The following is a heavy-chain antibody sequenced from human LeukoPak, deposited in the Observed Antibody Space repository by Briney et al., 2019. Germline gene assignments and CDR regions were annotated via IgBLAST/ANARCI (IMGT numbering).Heavy chain of an antibody. CDR3: ATSGFPFYYYYYGMDV. D-gene: IGHD3-3*01. V-gene: IGHV5-51*01. CDR2: IYPGDSDT. J-gene: IGHJ6*02. CDR1: GYSFTSYW. Sequence: GESLKISCKGSGYSFTSYWIGWVRQMPGKGLEWMGIIYPGDSDTRYSPSFQGQVTISADKSISTAYLQWSSLKASDTAMYYCATSGFPFYYYYYGMDVWGQGTTVTVSS.